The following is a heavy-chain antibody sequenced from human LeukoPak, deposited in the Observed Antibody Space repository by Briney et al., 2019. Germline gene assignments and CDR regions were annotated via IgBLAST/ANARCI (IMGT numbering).Heavy chain of an antibody. CDR2: IDPSDSYT. V-gene: IGHV5-10-1*01. D-gene: IGHD6-19*01. CDR1: GYSFTNYW. Sequence: GESLKISCKASGYSFTNYWITWVRQMPGKGLEWMGTIDPSDSYTTYSPSFRGHVTISADRSISTAYLQWSSLKASDTAIYYCARIAVAGHYHFDYWGQGTLVTVSS. J-gene: IGHJ4*02. CDR3: ARIAVAGHYHFDY.